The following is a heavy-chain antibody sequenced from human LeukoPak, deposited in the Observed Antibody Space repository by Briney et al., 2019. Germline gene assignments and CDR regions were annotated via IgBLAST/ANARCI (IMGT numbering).Heavy chain of an antibody. CDR1: GFTFSSYA. Sequence: GGSLRLSCAASGFTFSSYAMHWVRQAPGKGLEWVAVISYDGSNKYYADSVKGRFTISRDNSKNTLYLQMNSLRAEDTAVYYCXRFQDCSGGSCYSTLAFDICGQGTMVTVSS. V-gene: IGHV3-30-3*01. CDR2: ISYDGSNK. J-gene: IGHJ3*02. CDR3: XRFQDCSGGSCYSTLAFDI. D-gene: IGHD2-15*01.